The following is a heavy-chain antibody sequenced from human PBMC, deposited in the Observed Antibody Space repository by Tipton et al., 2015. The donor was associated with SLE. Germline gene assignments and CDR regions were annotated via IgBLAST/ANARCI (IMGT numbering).Heavy chain of an antibody. CDR2: IYYSGNT. V-gene: IGHV4-38-2*02. J-gene: IGHJ6*03. CDR1: SYSISSGYY. D-gene: IGHD3-3*01. CDR3: ARIRPPLSIFGVVKGTDYYYMDV. Sequence: TLSLTCTVSSYSISSGYYWGWIRQPPGKGLEWIGSIYHSGSIYYSGNTYYNPSLESRVTISADTFKNQFSLKVTSVTAADTAVYFCARIRPPLSIFGVVKGTDYYYMDVWGKGTTVTVPS.